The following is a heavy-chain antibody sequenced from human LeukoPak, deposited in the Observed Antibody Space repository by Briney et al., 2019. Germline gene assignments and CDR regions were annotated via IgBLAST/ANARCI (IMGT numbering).Heavy chain of an antibody. Sequence: GGSLRLSCAASGFTFSNYAMHWVRQAPGKGLEWVSAISGSGVSTSYADSVKGRFTISRDNSKNTLYLHMNSLRAEDTAIYFCAKDPANQLLYPAHFSHWGQGTLVTVSS. J-gene: IGHJ1*01. V-gene: IGHV3-23*01. CDR3: AKDPANQLLYPAHFSH. CDR2: ISGSGVST. CDR1: GFTFSNYA. D-gene: IGHD2-2*01.